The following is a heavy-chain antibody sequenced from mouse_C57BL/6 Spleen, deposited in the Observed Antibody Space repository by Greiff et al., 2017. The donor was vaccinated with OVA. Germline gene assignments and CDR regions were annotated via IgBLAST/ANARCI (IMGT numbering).Heavy chain of an antibody. CDR3: ARRKITTVVAHWYFDV. D-gene: IGHD1-1*01. Sequence: VMLVESGPELVKPGASVKLSCKASGYTFTSYDINWVKQRPGQGLEWIGWIYPRDGSTKYNEKFKGKATLTVDTSSSTAYMELHSLTSEDSAVYFCARRKITTVVAHWYFDVWGTGTTVTVSS. CDR2: IYPRDGST. J-gene: IGHJ1*03. CDR1: GYTFTSYD. V-gene: IGHV1-85*01.